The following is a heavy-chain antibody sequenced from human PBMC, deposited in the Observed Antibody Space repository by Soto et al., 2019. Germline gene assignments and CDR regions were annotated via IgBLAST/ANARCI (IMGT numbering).Heavy chain of an antibody. CDR2: ISYDGSNK. Sequence: QVQLVESGGGVVQPGRSLRLSCAASGFTFSSYGMHWVRQAPGKGLEWVAVISYDGSNKYYADSVKGRFTISRDNSKNTLYLQMTSLIAEDTAVYYCAKDKVPVVVTAPFDYWGQGTLVTVSS. CDR3: AKDKVPVVVTAPFDY. CDR1: GFTFSSYG. V-gene: IGHV3-30*18. D-gene: IGHD2-21*02. J-gene: IGHJ4*02.